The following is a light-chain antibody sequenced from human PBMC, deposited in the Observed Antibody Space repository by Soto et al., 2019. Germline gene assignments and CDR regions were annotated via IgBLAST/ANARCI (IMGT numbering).Light chain of an antibody. V-gene: IGKV3-11*01. CDR3: QQRSNRLT. Sequence: EIVLTQSPATLSFSPGGRATPSCRASQSVSSYLAWYQQKPGQAPRLLIYDACNRATGIPARFSGSGSGTDFTLTISSLEPEDFAVYYCQQRSNRLTFGGGTKVDIK. CDR1: QSVSSY. J-gene: IGKJ4*01. CDR2: DAC.